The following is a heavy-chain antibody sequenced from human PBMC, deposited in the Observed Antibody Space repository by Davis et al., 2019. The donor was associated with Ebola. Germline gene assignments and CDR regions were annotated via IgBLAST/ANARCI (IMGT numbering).Heavy chain of an antibody. CDR1: GGSISSYY. Sequence: PSETLSLTCTVSGGSISSYYWSWIRQPAGKGLEWIGRIYNSGSTNYNPSLKSRVTISVDTSKNQFSLKLSSVTAADTAVYYCARGYDRRAATQVGHWGQGTLVTVSS. CDR2: IYNSGST. V-gene: IGHV4-4*07. J-gene: IGHJ4*02. D-gene: IGHD2-15*01. CDR3: ARGYDRRAATQVGH.